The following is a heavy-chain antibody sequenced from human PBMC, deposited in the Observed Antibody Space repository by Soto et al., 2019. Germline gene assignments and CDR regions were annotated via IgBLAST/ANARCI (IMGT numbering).Heavy chain of an antibody. J-gene: IGHJ6*02. CDR1: GYRFTSYW. Sequence: GESLKISCKGSGYRFTSYWISWVRQMPGKGLEWMGRIDPSDSYTNYSPSFQGHVTISADKSISTAYLQWSSLKASDTAMYYCATRNCSSTSCDNGDYYYGMDVWGQGTTVNVSS. D-gene: IGHD2-2*02. CDR2: IDPSDSYT. CDR3: ATRNCSSTSCDNGDYYYGMDV. V-gene: IGHV5-10-1*01.